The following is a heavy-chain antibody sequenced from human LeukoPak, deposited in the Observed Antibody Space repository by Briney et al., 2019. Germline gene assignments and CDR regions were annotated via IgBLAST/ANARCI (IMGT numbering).Heavy chain of an antibody. CDR1: GFXFSSYW. Sequence: GGSLRLSCAASGFXFSSYWITWVRQAPGKGLEWVAVIKHDGSEEYYVDSVKGRFTISRDNAKNPLYLQMNSLRAEDTAVYYCARTLGYCSSTNCFLTFDYWGQGTLVTVSS. V-gene: IGHV3-7*04. J-gene: IGHJ4*02. CDR3: ARTLGYCSSTNCFLTFDY. D-gene: IGHD2-2*01. CDR2: IKHDGSEE.